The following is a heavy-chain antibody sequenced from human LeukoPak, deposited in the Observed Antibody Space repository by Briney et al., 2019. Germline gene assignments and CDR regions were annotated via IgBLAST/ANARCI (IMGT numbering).Heavy chain of an antibody. CDR3: ARGRYSYGWNDS. Sequence: SETLSLTCTVSGGSIGTSAYYWNWIRQHPGKGLEWIGFISGSGSTLYNPSLKSRVTISSDTSKNQFSLKLTSVTAADMAVYYCARGRYSYGWNDSWGRGTLVTVSS. J-gene: IGHJ5*01. V-gene: IGHV4-31*03. D-gene: IGHD3-16*02. CDR1: GGSIGTSAYY. CDR2: ISGSGST.